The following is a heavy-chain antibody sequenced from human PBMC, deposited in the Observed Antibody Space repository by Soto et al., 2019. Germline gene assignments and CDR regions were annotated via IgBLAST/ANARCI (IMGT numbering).Heavy chain of an antibody. CDR3: ARATYLYYGSGTYLYYFDY. D-gene: IGHD3-10*01. J-gene: IGHJ4*02. CDR2: IYYTGST. Sequence: SETLSLTCTVSGGSISTYYWTWIRQPPGKGLEWIGYIYYTGSTNYNPSLKSRVTISVDTSKNQFSLKLSSVTAADTAVYYCARATYLYYGSGTYLYYFDYWGQGTLVTVSS. CDR1: GGSISTYY. V-gene: IGHV4-59*01.